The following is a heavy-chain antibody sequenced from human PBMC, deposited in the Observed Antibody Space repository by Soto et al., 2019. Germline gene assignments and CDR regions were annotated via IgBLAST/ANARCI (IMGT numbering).Heavy chain of an antibody. CDR1: GFSLSTSGVG. CDR2: IYWDDDK. Sequence: QITLKESGPTLVKPTQTLTLTCTFSGFSLSTSGVGVAWIRQPPGKALEWLALIYWDDDKRYRPSLESRLTITTDTSKTPVVLTMTNMGSVGTATYYCAYLPCSGGSCYWFSFSGMDVWGQGTTVTVSS. J-gene: IGHJ6*02. CDR3: AYLPCSGGSCYWFSFSGMDV. D-gene: IGHD2-15*01. V-gene: IGHV2-5*02.